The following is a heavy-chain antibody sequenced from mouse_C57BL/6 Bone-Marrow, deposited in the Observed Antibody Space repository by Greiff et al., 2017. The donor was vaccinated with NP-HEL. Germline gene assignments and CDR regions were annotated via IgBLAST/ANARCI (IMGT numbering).Heavy chain of an antibody. Sequence: EVMLVESGGGLVQSGRSLRLSCATSGFTFSDFYMEWVRQAPGKGLEWIAASRNKANDYTTEYSASVKGRFIVSRDTSQSILYLQMNALRAEDTAIYYCARDAGWHWYFDVWGTGTTVTVSS. CDR1: GFTFSDFY. J-gene: IGHJ1*03. V-gene: IGHV7-1*01. CDR2: SRNKANDYTT. D-gene: IGHD3-3*01. CDR3: ARDAGWHWYFDV.